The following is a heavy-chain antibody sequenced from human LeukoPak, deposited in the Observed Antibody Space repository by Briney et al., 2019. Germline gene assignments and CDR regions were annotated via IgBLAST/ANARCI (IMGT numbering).Heavy chain of an antibody. V-gene: IGHV1-18*01. CDR1: GYTLTELS. Sequence: ASVKVSCKVSGYTLTELSMHWVRQAPGQGLQWVGWISPYDGNTNYAQRFQARVTMSIDKSTRTVYMELRRLRLDDTAVYYCVRVWPPNAVDRGMTYPDFTALDVWGQGTTVIVSS. CDR2: ISPYDGNT. D-gene: IGHD1-20*01. CDR3: VRVWPPNAVDRGMTYPDFTALDV. J-gene: IGHJ3*01.